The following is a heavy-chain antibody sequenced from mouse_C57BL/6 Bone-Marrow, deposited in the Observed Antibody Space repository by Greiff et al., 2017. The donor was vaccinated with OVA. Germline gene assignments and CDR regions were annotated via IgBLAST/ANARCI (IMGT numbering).Heavy chain of an antibody. CDR2: IDPETGGT. V-gene: IGHV1-15*01. J-gene: IGHJ4*01. Sequence: QVQLQQSGAELVRPGASVTLSCKASGYTFTDYEMHWVKQTPVHGLEWIGAIDPETGGTAYNQKFKGKAILTADKSSSTAYMELRSLTSEDSAVYYGTTAQGYYAMDYWGQGTSVTVSS. D-gene: IGHD3-2*02. CDR3: TTAQGYYAMDY. CDR1: GYTFTDYE.